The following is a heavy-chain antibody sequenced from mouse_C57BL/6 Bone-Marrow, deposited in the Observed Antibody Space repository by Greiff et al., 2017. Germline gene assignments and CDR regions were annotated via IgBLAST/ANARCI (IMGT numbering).Heavy chain of an antibody. CDR2: INPGSGGT. Sequence: VKLMESGAELVRPGTSVKVSCKASGYAFTNYLIEWVKQRPGQGLEWIGVINPGSGGTNYNEKFKGKATLTADKSSSTAYMQLSSLTSEDSAVYFCARGGDLGYWGQGTTLTVSS. V-gene: IGHV1-54*01. D-gene: IGHD4-1*01. CDR3: ARGGDLGY. CDR1: GYAFTNYL. J-gene: IGHJ2*01.